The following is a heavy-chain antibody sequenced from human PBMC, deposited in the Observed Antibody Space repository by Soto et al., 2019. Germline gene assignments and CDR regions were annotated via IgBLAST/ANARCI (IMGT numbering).Heavy chain of an antibody. D-gene: IGHD1-7*01. CDR3: ASTSRRWELELGDYYYMDV. CDR2: IYYSGST. Sequence: SETLSLTCTVSGGSISSYYWSWIRQPPGKGLEWIGYIYYSGSTNYNPSLKSRVTISVDTSKNQFSLKLSSVTAADTAVYYCASTSRRWELELGDYYYMDVWGKGTTVTVSS. V-gene: IGHV4-59*08. CDR1: GGSISSYY. J-gene: IGHJ6*03.